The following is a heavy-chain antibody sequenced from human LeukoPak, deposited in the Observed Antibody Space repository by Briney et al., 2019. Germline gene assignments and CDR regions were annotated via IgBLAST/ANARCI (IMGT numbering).Heavy chain of an antibody. V-gene: IGHV3-23*01. CDR1: GFTFSRYG. D-gene: IGHD6-19*01. Sequence: PGGSLRLSXPASGFTFSRYGMNWVRQAPGKGLEWVSTVSGSGGTTYYADSVRGRFTISRDNSKNTLYLQMNSLRDEDTAVYYCAKAREWLVNSYYFDYWGQGTLVTVSS. CDR2: VSGSGGTT. CDR3: AKAREWLVNSYYFDY. J-gene: IGHJ4*02.